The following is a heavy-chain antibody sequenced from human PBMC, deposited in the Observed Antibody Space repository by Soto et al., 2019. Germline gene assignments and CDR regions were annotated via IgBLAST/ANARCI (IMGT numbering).Heavy chain of an antibody. CDR1: GGSISSYY. J-gene: IGHJ6*02. CDR2: IYYSGST. D-gene: IGHD5-18*01. CDR3: ARVKGYSYGFPDYGMDV. V-gene: IGHV4-59*01. Sequence: PSETLSLTCTVSGGSISSYYWSWIRQPPGKGLEWIGYIYYSGSTNYNPSLKSRVTISVDTSKNQFSLKLSSVTAADTAVYYCARVKGYSYGFPDYGMDVWGQGTTVTVSS.